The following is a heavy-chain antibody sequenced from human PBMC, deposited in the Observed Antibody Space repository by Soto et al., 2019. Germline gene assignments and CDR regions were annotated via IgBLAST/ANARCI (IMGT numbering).Heavy chain of an antibody. CDR2: ISGSGGST. J-gene: IGHJ5*02. D-gene: IGHD3-22*01. V-gene: IGHV3-23*01. CDR3: AKDPQKRYYYDSSGSNWFDP. CDR1: GFTFSSYA. Sequence: GGSLRLSCAASGFTFSSYAMSWVRQAPGKGLEWVSAISGSGGSTYYADSVKGRFTISRDNSRNTLYLQMNSLRAEDTAVYYCAKDPQKRYYYDSSGSNWFDPWGQGTLVTVSS.